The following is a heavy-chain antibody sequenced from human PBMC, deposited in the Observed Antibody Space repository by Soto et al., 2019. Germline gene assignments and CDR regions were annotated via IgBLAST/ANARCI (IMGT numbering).Heavy chain of an antibody. CDR1: GYTFTSYG. CDR2: ISAYNGNT. J-gene: IGHJ6*02. CDR3: AREGGWYSSGWTYYGMDV. Sequence: ASVKVSCKASGYTFTSYGISWVRQAPGQGLEWMGWISAYNGNTNYAQKLQGRVTMTTDTSTSTAYMELRSLRSDDTAVYDCAREGGWYSSGWTYYGMDVWGQGTTVTVSS. V-gene: IGHV1-18*01. D-gene: IGHD6-19*01.